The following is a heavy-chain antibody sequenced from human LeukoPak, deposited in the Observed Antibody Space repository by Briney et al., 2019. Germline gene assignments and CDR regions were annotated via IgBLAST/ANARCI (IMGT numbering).Heavy chain of an antibody. D-gene: IGHD6-13*01. Sequence: GGSLRLSCAASGFTFSSYSMNWVRQAPGKGLEWVSYISSSSSTIYYADSVKGRFTISRDNAKNSLYLQMNSLRDEDTAVYYCTTDPPSGQQLVTRDYWGRGTLVTVSS. V-gene: IGHV3-48*02. CDR2: ISSSSSTI. CDR1: GFTFSSYS. CDR3: TTDPPSGQQLVTRDY. J-gene: IGHJ4*02.